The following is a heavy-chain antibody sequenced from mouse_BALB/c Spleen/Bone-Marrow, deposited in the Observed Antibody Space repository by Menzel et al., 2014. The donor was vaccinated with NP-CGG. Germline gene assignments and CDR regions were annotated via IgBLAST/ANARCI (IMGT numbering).Heavy chain of an antibody. D-gene: IGHD1-2*01. V-gene: IGHV1-9*01. J-gene: IGHJ2*01. CDR1: GYTFTTYW. Sequence: QVQLQQPGAELMKPGASVKISCKATGYTFTTYWIEWVKQRPGHGLEWIGEILPGSGTTNYNEKFRGKATFTADTSSNTAYMQLSSLTSEDSAVYYCASPFTAEEYWGQGTTLTVSS. CDR3: ASPFTAEEY. CDR2: ILPGSGTT.